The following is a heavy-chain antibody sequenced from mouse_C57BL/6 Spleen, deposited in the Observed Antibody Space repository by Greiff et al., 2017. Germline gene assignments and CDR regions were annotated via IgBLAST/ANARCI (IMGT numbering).Heavy chain of an antibody. Sequence: VQLQQSGPELVKPGASVKISCKASGYAFSSSWMNWVKQRPGKGLEWIGRIYPGDGDTNYNGKFKGKATLTADKSSSTAYMQLSSLTSADSAVYFCARDSSGSSLAMDYWGQGTSVTVSS. D-gene: IGHD3-2*02. CDR2: IYPGDGDT. CDR3: ARDSSGSSLAMDY. CDR1: GYAFSSSW. J-gene: IGHJ4*01. V-gene: IGHV1-82*01.